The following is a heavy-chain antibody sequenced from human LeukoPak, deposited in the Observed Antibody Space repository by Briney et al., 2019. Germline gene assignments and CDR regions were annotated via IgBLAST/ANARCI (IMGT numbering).Heavy chain of an antibody. V-gene: IGHV3-21*01. CDR3: ARGGGGSYYHLLDY. CDR2: ISSSSSYI. J-gene: IGHJ4*02. D-gene: IGHD1-26*01. CDR1: GFTFSSYS. Sequence: SGGSLRLSCAASGFTFSSYSMNWVRQAPGKGLEWVSSISSSSSYIYYADSVKGRFTISRDNAKNSLYLQMNSLRAEDTAVYYCARGGGGSYYHLLDYWGQGTLVTVSS.